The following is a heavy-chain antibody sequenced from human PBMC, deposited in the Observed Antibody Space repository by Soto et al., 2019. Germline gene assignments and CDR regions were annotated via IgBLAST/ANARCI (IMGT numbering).Heavy chain of an antibody. V-gene: IGHV3-9*01. CDR3: ARDPNSSPRGWFDP. D-gene: IGHD1-26*01. CDR2: VNWNGNNI. Sequence: SLKISCAASGFTFDDYAMHWVRQAPGKGLEWVSSVNWNGNNIDYADSVKGRFTISRDNAKNSLYLQINSLRPDDTALYYCARDPNSSPRGWFDPWGRGTQVTVSS. J-gene: IGHJ5*02. CDR1: GFTFDDYA.